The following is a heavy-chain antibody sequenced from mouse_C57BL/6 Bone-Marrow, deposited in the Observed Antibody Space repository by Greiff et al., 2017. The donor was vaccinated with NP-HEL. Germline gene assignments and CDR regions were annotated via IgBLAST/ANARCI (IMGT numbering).Heavy chain of an antibody. CDR2: IDPNSGGT. CDR1: GYTFTSYW. Sequence: QVQLQQPGAELVKPGASVKLSCKASGYTFTSYWMHWVKQRPGRGLEWIGRIDPNSGGTKYNEKFQSKATLTVDKPSSTAYMQLSSLTSEDSAGYYCARAPIYYDYGYWYFDVWGTGTTVTVSS. V-gene: IGHV1-72*01. D-gene: IGHD2-4*01. J-gene: IGHJ1*03. CDR3: ARAPIYYDYGYWYFDV.